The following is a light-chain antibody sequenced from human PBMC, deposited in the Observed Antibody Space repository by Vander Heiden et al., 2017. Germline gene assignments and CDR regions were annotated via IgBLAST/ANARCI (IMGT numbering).Light chain of an antibody. CDR2: DVS. CDR1: SSDVGLYNY. J-gene: IGLJ1*01. V-gene: IGLV2-14*03. Sequence: QSALTQPASMSGSPGQSITHPCTGTSSDVGLYNYVSWYQQLPGKAPKVLIHDVSTRPSGVSHRFSGSKSGNTASLTISGLQTEDEAHYYCSSYTSITTLVFGTGTKVTVL. CDR3: SSYTSITTLV.